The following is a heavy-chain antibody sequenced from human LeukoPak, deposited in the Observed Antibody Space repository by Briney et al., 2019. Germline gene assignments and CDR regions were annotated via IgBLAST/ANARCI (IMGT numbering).Heavy chain of an antibody. D-gene: IGHD6-13*01. V-gene: IGHV1-18*01. CDR1: GYTFTSSG. CDR2: ISAYNGDT. J-gene: IGHJ5*02. Sequence: ASVKVSCKASGYTFTSSGISWVRQAPGQGLEWMGWISAYNGDTNSAQKFQGRVSMTTDTSTNTAYMELRSLRSDDTAVYYCVRDPTAAASTDDWFDPWGKGTLVTVSS. CDR3: VRDPTAAASTDDWFDP.